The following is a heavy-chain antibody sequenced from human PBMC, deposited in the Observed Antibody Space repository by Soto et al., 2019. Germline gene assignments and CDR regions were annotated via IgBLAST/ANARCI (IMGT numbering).Heavy chain of an antibody. CDR1: GFTFSSYA. Sequence: GGSLRLSCAASGFTFSSYAMSWVRQAPGKGLEWVSAISGSGGSTYYADSVKGRFTISRDNSKNTLYLQMNSLRAEDTAVYYCATPLLSRGRYDFWSGYYFSFGDYYYGMDVWGQGTTVTVSS. D-gene: IGHD3-3*01. CDR2: ISGSGGST. J-gene: IGHJ6*02. CDR3: ATPLLSRGRYDFWSGYYFSFGDYYYGMDV. V-gene: IGHV3-23*01.